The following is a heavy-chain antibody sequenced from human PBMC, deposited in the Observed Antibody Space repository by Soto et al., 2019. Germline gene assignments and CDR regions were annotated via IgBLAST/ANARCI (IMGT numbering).Heavy chain of an antibody. CDR2: INTDGSNT. D-gene: IGHD2-15*01. V-gene: IGHV3-74*01. J-gene: IGHJ5*02. CDR3: AREFCSGGNCYTYYFDP. CDR1: GLTFNKYW. Sequence: GSLSLSCADAGLTFNKYWMHWVRHAPGKGLVWVSHINTDGSNTNYADSVKGRFTISRDNAKSTLFLQMNSLRDEDTAVYYCAREFCSGGNCYTYYFDPWGQGIPVTVPS.